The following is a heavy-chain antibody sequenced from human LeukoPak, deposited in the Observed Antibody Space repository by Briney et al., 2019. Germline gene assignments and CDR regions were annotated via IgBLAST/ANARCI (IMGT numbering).Heavy chain of an antibody. J-gene: IGHJ3*02. CDR3: AKPLVKGLDAFDI. CDR1: GYTFTSYG. D-gene: IGHD2-21*01. CDR2: ISAYNGNT. Sequence: ASVTVSCKASGYTFTSYGISWVRQAPGQGLEWMGWISAYNGNTNYAQKLQGRVTMTRDTSISTAYMELSRLRSDDTAVYYCAKPLVKGLDAFDIWGQGTMVTVSS. V-gene: IGHV1-18*01.